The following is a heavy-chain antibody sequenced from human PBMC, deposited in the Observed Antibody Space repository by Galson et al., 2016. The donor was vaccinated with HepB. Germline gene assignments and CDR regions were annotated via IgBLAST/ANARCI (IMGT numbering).Heavy chain of an antibody. CDR2: IYWDDDK. Sequence: PALVKPTQTLTLTCTFSGFSLSTSGVGVGWIRQPPGKALEWLALIYWDDDKRYSPSLKSRLTITRDSSKNQVVLTMTNMDPADTGTYFCAHGGVFFGVIREKGWFDPWGQGTLVTVSS. CDR3: AHGGVFFGVIREKGWFDP. D-gene: IGHD2-8*02. V-gene: IGHV2-5*02. CDR1: GFSLSTSGVG. J-gene: IGHJ5*02.